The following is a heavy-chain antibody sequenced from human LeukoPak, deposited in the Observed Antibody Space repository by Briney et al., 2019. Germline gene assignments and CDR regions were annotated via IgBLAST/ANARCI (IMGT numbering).Heavy chain of an antibody. CDR2: ISSSGSTI. D-gene: IGHD3-9*01. CDR1: GFTFSSYE. V-gene: IGHV3-48*03. CDR3: ARRSYDILTGYYPYYFDY. J-gene: IGHJ4*02. Sequence: EGSLRLSCAASGFTFSSYEMNWVRQAPGKGLEWVSYISSSGSTIYYADSVKGRFTISRDNAKNSLYLQMNSLRAEDTAVYYCARRSYDILTGYYPYYFDYWGQGTLVTVSS.